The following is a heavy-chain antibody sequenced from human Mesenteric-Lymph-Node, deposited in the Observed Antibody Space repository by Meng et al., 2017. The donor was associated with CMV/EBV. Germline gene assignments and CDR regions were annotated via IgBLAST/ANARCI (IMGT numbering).Heavy chain of an antibody. CDR1: GFPFDSYW. Sequence: SGFPFDSYWMPWVRQGPGKGLMWVSRISIDGRSTSYADSVKGRFTISRDNAKNTVYLQMNSLRAEDTAVYYCATNYNRAVYNWFDPWGQGTLVTVSS. J-gene: IGHJ5*02. V-gene: IGHV3-74*01. D-gene: IGHD1-1*01. CDR2: ISIDGRST. CDR3: ATNYNRAVYNWFDP.